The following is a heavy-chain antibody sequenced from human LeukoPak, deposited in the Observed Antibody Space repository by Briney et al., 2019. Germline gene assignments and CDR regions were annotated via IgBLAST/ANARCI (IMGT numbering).Heavy chain of an antibody. CDR1: GYTFTSYA. CDR2: INAGNGNK. J-gene: IGHJ4*02. V-gene: IGHV1-3*01. Sequence: ASVKVSCKASGYTFTSYAMHWVRQAPGQRLEWIGWINAGNGNKKYSQKFQGRVTITRDTSASTAYMELSSLRSEDTAVYYCARDLSSSGWSPFDYWGQGTLVTVSS. CDR3: ARDLSSSGWSPFDY. D-gene: IGHD6-19*01.